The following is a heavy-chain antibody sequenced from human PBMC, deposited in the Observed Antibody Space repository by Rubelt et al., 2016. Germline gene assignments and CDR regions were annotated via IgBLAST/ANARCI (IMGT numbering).Heavy chain of an antibody. D-gene: IGHD5-18*01. V-gene: IGHV1-3*01. CDR3: AREVDSYGRSGTDY. J-gene: IGHJ4*02. CDR2: INAGNGNT. Sequence: QVQLVQSGAEVKKPGASVKVSCKASGYTFTSYAMHWVRQAPGQRLEWMGWINAGNGNTKYSQKSQGRVTITRDTSASTAYMELSSLRSEDTAVYYCAREVDSYGRSGTDYWGQGTLVTVSS. CDR1: GYTFTSYA.